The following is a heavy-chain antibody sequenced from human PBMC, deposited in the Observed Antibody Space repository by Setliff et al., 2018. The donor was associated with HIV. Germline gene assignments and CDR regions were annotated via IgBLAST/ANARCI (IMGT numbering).Heavy chain of an antibody. CDR2: VNHNGNI. V-gene: IGHV4-34*01. CDR3: AITIVGVTTEMY. J-gene: IGHJ4*02. CDR1: GVPFSDYY. D-gene: IGHD2-21*02. Sequence: PSETLSLTCGLNGVPFSDYYWNWIRQSPGKGLEWIVEVNHNGNINYNPSLQSRVTVSVDTSKPQFSLKVNSVTAADTAVYYCAITIVGVTTEMYWGQGTLVTVSS.